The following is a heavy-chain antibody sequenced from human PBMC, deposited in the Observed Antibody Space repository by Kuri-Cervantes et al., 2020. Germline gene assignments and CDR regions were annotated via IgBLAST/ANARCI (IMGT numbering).Heavy chain of an antibody. V-gene: IGHV3-15*01. J-gene: IGHJ3*02. CDR1: GGSFIIHNW. CDR2: IKSKTDGGTT. D-gene: IGHD3-22*01. Sequence: ETLSLTCTVSGGSFIIHNWWSWVRQSPGKGLEWVGRIKSKTDGGTTDYAAPVKGRFTISRDDSKNTLYLQMNSLKTEDTAVYYCTTDLGYYYDSSGYYSALNAFDIWGQGTMVTVSS. CDR3: TTDLGYYYDSSGYYSALNAFDI.